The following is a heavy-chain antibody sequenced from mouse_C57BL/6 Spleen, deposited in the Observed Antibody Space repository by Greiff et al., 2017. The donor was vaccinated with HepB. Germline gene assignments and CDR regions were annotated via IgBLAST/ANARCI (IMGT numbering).Heavy chain of an antibody. J-gene: IGHJ4*01. D-gene: IGHD4-1*01. Sequence: VQLQQSGAELVRPGASVKLSCKASGYTFTDYYINWVKQRPGQGLEWIARIYPGSGNTYYNEKFKGKATLTAEKSSSTAYMQLSSLTSEDSAVYFCARGGAGTVYYYAMDCWGQGTSVTVSS. CDR3: ARGGAGTVYYYAMDC. CDR1: GYTFTDYY. CDR2: IYPGSGNT. V-gene: IGHV1-76*01.